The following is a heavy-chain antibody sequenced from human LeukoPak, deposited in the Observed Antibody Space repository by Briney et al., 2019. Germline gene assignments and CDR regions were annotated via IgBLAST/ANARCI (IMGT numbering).Heavy chain of an antibody. Sequence: PSETLSLTCTVPGGSISSSSYYWGWIRQPPGKGPEWIGSIHYSGSTNYNPSLKSRVTISVDMSKNQFSLKLSSVTAADTAVYYCARGLYYYDSSGSRRYFDYWGQGTLVTVSS. CDR3: ARGLYYYDSSGSRRYFDY. D-gene: IGHD3-22*01. J-gene: IGHJ4*02. V-gene: IGHV4-39*07. CDR2: IHYSGST. CDR1: GGSISSSSYY.